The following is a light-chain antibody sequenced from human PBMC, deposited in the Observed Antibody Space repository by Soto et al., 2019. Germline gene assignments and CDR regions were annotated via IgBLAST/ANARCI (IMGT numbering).Light chain of an antibody. J-gene: IGLJ2*01. V-gene: IGLV2-11*01. CDR2: DVS. CDR3: SSYAGSFYVL. Sequence: QSVLTQPRSVSGSPGQSVTISCTGTSSDVGGYNYVSWHQQHPGKAPKLMIYDVSKRPSGVPDRFSGSKSGNTASLTISGLQADDEADYYCSSYAGSFYVLFGGGTKLTVL. CDR1: SSDVGGYNY.